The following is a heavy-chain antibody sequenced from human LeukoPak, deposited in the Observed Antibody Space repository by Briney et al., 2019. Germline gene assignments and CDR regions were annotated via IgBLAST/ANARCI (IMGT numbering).Heavy chain of an antibody. CDR1: GGSISSGSYY. Sequence: PSETLSLTCTVSGGSISSGSYYWTWIRQPAGKGLEWIGRIYITGSTNSNPSLKSRVSISVDTSKNQFSLKLSSVTAADTAVYYCARGIRGDSSSSASIDYWGQGTLVTVSS. J-gene: IGHJ4*02. CDR3: ARGIRGDSSSSASIDY. V-gene: IGHV4-61*02. D-gene: IGHD6-6*01. CDR2: IYITGST.